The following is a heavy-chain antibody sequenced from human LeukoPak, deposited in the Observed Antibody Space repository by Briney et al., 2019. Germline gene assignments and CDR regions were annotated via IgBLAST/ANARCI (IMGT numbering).Heavy chain of an antibody. CDR3: ATLGFNDFWSGYLSPDYYYYMDV. CDR2: ISGSGGST. D-gene: IGHD3-3*01. J-gene: IGHJ6*03. V-gene: IGHV3-23*01. CDR1: GFTFSNYA. Sequence: GGSLRLSCAASGFTFSNYAMSWVRQAPGKGLEWVSTISGSGGSTFYPDSVKGRFTISRDSAKNTLHLQMNSLRAEDTAVYYCATLGFNDFWSGYLSPDYYYYMDVWGKGTTVTVSS.